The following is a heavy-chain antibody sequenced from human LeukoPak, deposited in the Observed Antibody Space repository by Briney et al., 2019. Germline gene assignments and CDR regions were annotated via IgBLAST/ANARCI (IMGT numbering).Heavy chain of an antibody. Sequence: SETLSLTCAVSGGSISSSNWWSWVRQPPGKGLEWIGEIYHSGSTNYNPSLKSRVTISLDKSKNQFSLKLNSVTAADTAVYYCARGRRLTVLRGAHFDYWGQGTLVTVSS. J-gene: IGHJ4*02. CDR3: ARGRRLTVLRGAHFDY. CDR1: GGSISSSNW. D-gene: IGHD3-10*01. CDR2: IYHSGST. V-gene: IGHV4-4*02.